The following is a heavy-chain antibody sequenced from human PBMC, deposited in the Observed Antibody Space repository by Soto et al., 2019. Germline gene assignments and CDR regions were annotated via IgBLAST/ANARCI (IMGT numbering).Heavy chain of an antibody. CDR3: ARDEASGSCFDY. D-gene: IGHD1-26*01. J-gene: IGHJ4*02. V-gene: IGHV1-18*01. CDR1: GYTFTSYG. Sequence: ASVKVSCKASGYTFTSYGISWVRQAPGQGLEWMGWISAYNGNTNYAQKLQGRVTMTTDTSTSTAYMELRSLRSEDTAVYYCARDEASGSCFDYWGQGTLVTVSS. CDR2: ISAYNGNT.